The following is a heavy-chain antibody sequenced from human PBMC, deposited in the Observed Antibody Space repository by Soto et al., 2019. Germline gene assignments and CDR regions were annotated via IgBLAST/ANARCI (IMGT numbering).Heavy chain of an antibody. Sequence: EVQLVESGGGLVKPGGSLRLSCAASGFTFSNAWMNWVRQAPGKGLEWVGRIKGKTDGGTTDYAAPVKGRFTISRDDSKSTLYLQVNSLKTEDTAVYYCTTVFYDSSGNPDHWGQGTLVTVSS. CDR2: IKGKTDGGTT. CDR1: GFTFSNAW. J-gene: IGHJ5*02. D-gene: IGHD3-22*01. CDR3: TTVFYDSSGNPDH. V-gene: IGHV3-15*07.